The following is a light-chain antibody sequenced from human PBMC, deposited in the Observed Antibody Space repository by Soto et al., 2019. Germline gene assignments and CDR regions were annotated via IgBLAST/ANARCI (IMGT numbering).Light chain of an antibody. J-gene: IGLJ3*02. Sequence: QSALTQPPSASGSPGQSVTISCTGTSSDIGGYNYVSWYQQHPGKAPKLIIYEVSKRPSGVPDRFSGSKSGNTASLTVSGLQAEDEDDYYCTSYVGSNNLVFAGGTKLTVL. CDR2: EVS. V-gene: IGLV2-8*01. CDR1: SSDIGGYNY. CDR3: TSYVGSNNLV.